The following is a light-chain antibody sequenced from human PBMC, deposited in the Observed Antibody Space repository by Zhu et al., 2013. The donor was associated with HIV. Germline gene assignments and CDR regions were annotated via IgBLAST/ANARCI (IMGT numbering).Light chain of an antibody. Sequence: DIQMTQSPSTLSASVGDRVTITCRASQSIINWLAWYQQKPGKAPKLLIYKASNLESGVPSRFSGSGSGTEFALTISSLQPDDPATYYCQQLRSYPYTFGQGTKLEIK. J-gene: IGKJ2*01. V-gene: IGKV1-5*03. CDR1: QSIINW. CDR2: KAS. CDR3: QQLRSYPYT.